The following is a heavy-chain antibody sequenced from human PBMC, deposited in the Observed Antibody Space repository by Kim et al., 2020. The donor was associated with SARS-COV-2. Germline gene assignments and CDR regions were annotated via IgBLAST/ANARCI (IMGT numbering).Heavy chain of an antibody. D-gene: IGHD3-9*01. J-gene: IGHJ6*02. CDR1: GGTFSSYA. CDR2: IIPIFGTA. Sequence: SVKVSCKASGGTFSSYAISWVRQAPGQGLEWMGGIIPIFGTANYAQKFQGRVTITADESTSTAYMELSSLRSEDTAVYYCARDLQPDILTGYSPLYYYYGMDVWGQGTTVTVSS. CDR3: ARDLQPDILTGYSPLYYYYGMDV. V-gene: IGHV1-69*13.